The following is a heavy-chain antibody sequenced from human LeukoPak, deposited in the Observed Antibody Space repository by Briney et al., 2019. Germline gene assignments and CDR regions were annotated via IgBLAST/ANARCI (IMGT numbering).Heavy chain of an antibody. CDR3: ARDYGDSSFDY. V-gene: IGHV3-7*01. CDR1: GFTFSSYW. CDR2: IKQDGSEK. D-gene: IGHD4-17*01. J-gene: IGHJ4*02. Sequence: PGGSLRLSCAAFGFTFSSYWMSWVRQAPGKGLEWVANIKQDGSEKYYVDSVKGRFTISRDNAKNSLYLQMNSLRAEDTAVYYCARDYGDSSFDYWGQGTLVTVSS.